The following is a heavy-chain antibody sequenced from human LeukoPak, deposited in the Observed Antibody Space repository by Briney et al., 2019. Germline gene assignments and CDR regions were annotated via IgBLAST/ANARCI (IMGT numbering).Heavy chain of an antibody. CDR3: VRVAVGEYHFDH. CDR2: INPDGRTI. J-gene: IGHJ4*02. CDR1: GFIVSSNY. D-gene: IGHD6-19*01. Sequence: GGSLRLSCAASGFIVSSNYMSWVRQAPGKGLVWVSRINPDGRTISYADSVKDRFTISRDNAKNTLYLQMNSLRAEDTAVYYCVRVAVGEYHFDHWGQGTLVTVSS. V-gene: IGHV3-74*01.